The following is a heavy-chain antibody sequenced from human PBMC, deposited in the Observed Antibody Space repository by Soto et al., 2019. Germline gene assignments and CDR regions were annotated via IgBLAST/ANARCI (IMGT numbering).Heavy chain of an antibody. CDR2: ISSNGGST. CDR3: ARGLTYYDILTGYYFPYNAFDI. J-gene: IGHJ3*02. D-gene: IGHD3-9*01. CDR1: GFTFSSYA. V-gene: IGHV3-64*01. Sequence: GGSLRLSCAASGFTFSSYAMHWVRQAPGKGLEYVSAISSNGGSTYYANSVKGRFTISRDNSKNTLYLQMGSLRAEDMAVYYCARGLTYYDILTGYYFPYNAFDIWGQGTMVTVSS.